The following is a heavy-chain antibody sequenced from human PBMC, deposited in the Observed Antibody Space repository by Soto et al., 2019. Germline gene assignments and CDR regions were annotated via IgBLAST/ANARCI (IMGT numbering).Heavy chain of an antibody. CDR1: GFTFSSYA. CDR2: ISGSGGST. J-gene: IGHJ4*02. CDR3: AKDQRGYSSTARIDY. D-gene: IGHD6-13*01. V-gene: IGHV3-23*01. Sequence: EVQLLESGGGLVQPGGSLRLSCAASGFTFSSYAMSWVRQAPGKGLECVSSISGSGGSTYYADSVKGRFTISRDNSKNTLYLQMNSLRAEDTAVYYCAKDQRGYSSTARIDYWGQGTLVTLSS.